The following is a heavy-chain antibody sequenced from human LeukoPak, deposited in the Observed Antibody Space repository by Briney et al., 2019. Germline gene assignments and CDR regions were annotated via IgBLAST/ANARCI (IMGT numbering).Heavy chain of an antibody. CDR1: GASISSGGNY. CDR3: ATGPTIGWFDP. Sequence: SETLSLTCTVSGASISSGGNYWRWIRQPPGEGLEWIGYIYHNGNTYYNPSLKSRLTISVDTSKNQFSLKLSSVTAADTAVYYCATGPTIGWFDPWGQGTLVTVSS. V-gene: IGHV4-31*03. CDR2: IYHNGNT. J-gene: IGHJ5*02. D-gene: IGHD5-12*01.